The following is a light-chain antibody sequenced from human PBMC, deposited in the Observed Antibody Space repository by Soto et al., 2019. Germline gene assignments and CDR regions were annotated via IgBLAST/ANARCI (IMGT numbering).Light chain of an antibody. CDR2: GNS. CDR3: QSYDSSLIGSGV. V-gene: IGLV1-40*01. Sequence: QSLLKQPPSVSGAPGQRVTISCTGSSSNIGAGYDVHWYQQLPGTAPKLLIYGNSNRPSGVPDRFSDSKSGTSASLAITGLRAEDEADYYCQSYDSSLIGSGVFVTGTKVTVL. J-gene: IGLJ1*01. CDR1: SSNIGAGYD.